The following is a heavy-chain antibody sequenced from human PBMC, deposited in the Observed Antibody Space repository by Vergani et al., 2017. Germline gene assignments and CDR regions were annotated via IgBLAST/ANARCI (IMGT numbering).Heavy chain of an antibody. D-gene: IGHD1-26*01. CDR2: INHSGST. CDR1: GGSFSGYY. V-gene: IGHV4-34*01. J-gene: IGHJ6*03. CDR3: ARGRYGGSYCRFSLYMDV. Sequence: QVQLQQWGAGLLKPSETLSLTCAVYGGSFSGYYWSWIRQPPGKGLEWIGEINHSGSTNYNSSLKSRVTISVDTSKNQFSLKLSSVTAADTAVYYCARGRYGGSYCRFSLYMDVWGKGTTVTVSS.